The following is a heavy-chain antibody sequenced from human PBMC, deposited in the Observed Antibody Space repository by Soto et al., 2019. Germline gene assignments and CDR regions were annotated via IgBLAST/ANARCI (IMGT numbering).Heavy chain of an antibody. CDR3: ARALGYAFDI. Sequence: GGSLRLSCAASGFTFDDYAMHWVRQAPGKGLEWVSGISWNGGSTYYANSVKGRFTISRDNSKNTLYLQMGSLRAEDMAVYYCARALGYAFDIWGQGTMVTVSS. CDR1: GFTFDDYA. V-gene: IGHV3-64*01. D-gene: IGHD7-27*01. CDR2: ISWNGGST. J-gene: IGHJ3*02.